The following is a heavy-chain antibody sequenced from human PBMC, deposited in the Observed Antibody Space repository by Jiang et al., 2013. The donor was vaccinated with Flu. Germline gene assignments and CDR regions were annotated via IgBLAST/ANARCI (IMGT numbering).Heavy chain of an antibody. D-gene: IGHD4/OR15-4a*01. CDR2: IFHSGTT. CDR1: GYSISSSYY. V-gene: IGHV4-38-2*01. Sequence: SGSGLVKPSETLSLTCAVSGYSISSSYYWGWIRQKPGKGLDWIGTIFHSGTTYYNPSLKSRVTMSVDTSKNQFSLRLTSVTAADTAVYYCARVTSMVLLPDYWGQGTLVSVSS. J-gene: IGHJ4*02. CDR3: ARVTSMVLLPDY.